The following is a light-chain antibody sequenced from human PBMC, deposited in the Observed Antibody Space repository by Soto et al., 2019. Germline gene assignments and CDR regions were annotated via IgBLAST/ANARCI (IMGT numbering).Light chain of an antibody. CDR2: RNS. J-gene: IGLJ2*01. CDR3: ASWDDRLTVV. CDR1: SSNIGTGY. Sequence: QSVLTQPPSASGTPGQTVTISCSGSSSNIGTGYVYWYQQRPGSAPKFLIYRNSLRPSGGPDRFSVSKSGTSASLAIGGLRSEDEADYYWASWDDRLTVVFGGGTKLTVL. V-gene: IGLV1-47*01.